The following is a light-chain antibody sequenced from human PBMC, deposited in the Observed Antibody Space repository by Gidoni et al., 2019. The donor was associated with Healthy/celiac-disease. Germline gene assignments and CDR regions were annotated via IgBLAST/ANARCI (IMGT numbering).Light chain of an antibody. CDR2: LGS. V-gene: IGKV2-28*01. J-gene: IGKJ2*04. CDR1: QSLLHSNGYNN. Sequence: DSVINQSPLSLPVTPGEPASISCRSSQSLLHSNGYNNYHWYLQKPGQSPQLLIYLGSDRASWVPDRFSGSGSGTDFTLNISRVKAEDVEVYSCMHALQTPLMCSFXQXTKLEIK. CDR3: MHALQTPLMCS.